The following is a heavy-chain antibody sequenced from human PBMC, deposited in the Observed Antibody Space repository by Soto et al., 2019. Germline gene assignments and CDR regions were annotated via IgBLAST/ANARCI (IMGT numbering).Heavy chain of an antibody. CDR1: GGSISSSSYY. CDR2: IYYSVST. V-gene: IGHV4-39*01. CDR3: ASPTNVYDHIFDS. D-gene: IGHD3-16*01. J-gene: IGHJ4*02. Sequence: SETRSLTCTVSGGSISSSSYYWGWLRQPPGKGLEWIGTIYYSVSTYYNPSLRSRVSISVDTSKNQFSLKLSSVTAADTAVYYCASPTNVYDHIFDSWGQGILVTFSA.